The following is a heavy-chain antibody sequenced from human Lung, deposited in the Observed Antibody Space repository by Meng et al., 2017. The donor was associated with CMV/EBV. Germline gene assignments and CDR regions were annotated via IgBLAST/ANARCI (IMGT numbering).Heavy chain of an antibody. CDR2: IYYNGGT. CDR1: GGSISSSSHY. V-gene: IGHV4-39*01. J-gene: IGHJ4*02. D-gene: IGHD6-19*01. Sequence: SETLSLXCTVSGGSISSSSHYWGWIRQPPGKGLEWIATIYYNGGTSYNPCLKSRVTISLDTSKNQFSLKLNSVTAADTAVYYCATTSSGWFNYFDSWGQGTXVTVSS. CDR3: ATTSSGWFNYFDS.